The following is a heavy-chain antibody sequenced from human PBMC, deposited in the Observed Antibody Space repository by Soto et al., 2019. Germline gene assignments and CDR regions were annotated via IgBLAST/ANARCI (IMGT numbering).Heavy chain of an antibody. V-gene: IGHV1-69*01. Sequence: QVHLVQSGAEVKKPGSSVKVSCAASGDSFTKYAITWVRQAPGQGREWMGEIITMFGTTDYEPRFQGRLTITADESTGTGYMELRSLRSEDTAIYYCARRYSFAQGDGMDVWGQGTTVIVSS. CDR3: ARRYSFAQGDGMDV. CDR2: IITMFGTT. D-gene: IGHD5-12*01. J-gene: IGHJ6*02. CDR1: GDSFTKYA.